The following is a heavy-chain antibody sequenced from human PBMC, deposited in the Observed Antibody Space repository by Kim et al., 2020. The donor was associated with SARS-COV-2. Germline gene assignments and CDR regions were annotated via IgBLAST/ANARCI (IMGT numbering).Heavy chain of an antibody. V-gene: IGHV3-30*04. CDR2: ISYDGSNK. Sequence: GGSLRLSCAASGFTFSSYAMHWVRQAPGKGLEWVAVISYDGSNKYYADSVKGRFTISRDNSKNTLYLQMNSLRAEDTAVYYCARGDGKWQQLVPRWFDP. CDR1: GFTFSSYA. D-gene: IGHD6-13*01. CDR3: ARGDGKWQQLVPRWFDP. J-gene: IGHJ5*02.